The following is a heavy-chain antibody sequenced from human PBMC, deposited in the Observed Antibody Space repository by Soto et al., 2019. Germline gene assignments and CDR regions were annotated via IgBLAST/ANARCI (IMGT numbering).Heavy chain of an antibody. CDR3: ARSWGGELVS. J-gene: IGHJ4*02. CDR1: GFTFSSYW. Sequence: EVQLAESGGGLVQPGGSLRLSCAASGFTFSSYWMHWVRQAPGKGLVWVSRIKSDGSSTSYADSVKGRFTISRDNAKNTLYLQMNSLRAEDTAVYYCARSWGGELVSWGQGTLVTVSS. CDR2: IKSDGSST. V-gene: IGHV3-74*01. D-gene: IGHD3-16*01.